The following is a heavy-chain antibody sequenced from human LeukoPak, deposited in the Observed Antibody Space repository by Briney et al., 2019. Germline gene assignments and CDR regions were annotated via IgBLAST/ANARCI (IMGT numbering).Heavy chain of an antibody. V-gene: IGHV4-4*07. CDR2: IYTSGST. Sequence: SETLSLTCTVSGGFISSYYWSWIRQPAGKGLEWIGLIYTSGSTNYNPSLKSRVTMSVDTSKNQFSLKLSSVTAADTAVYYCARELRYFDWLLYWFDPWGQGTLVTVSS. J-gene: IGHJ5*02. D-gene: IGHD3-9*01. CDR1: GGFISSYY. CDR3: ARELRYFDWLLYWFDP.